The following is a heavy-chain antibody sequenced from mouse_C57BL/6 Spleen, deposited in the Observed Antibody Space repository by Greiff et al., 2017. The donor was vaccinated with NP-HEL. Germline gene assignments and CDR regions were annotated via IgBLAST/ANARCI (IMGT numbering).Heavy chain of an antibody. CDR3: ARVYYYAMDY. CDR2: IYPGDGDT. Sequence: VQLQQSGAELVKPGASVKISCKASGYAFSSYWMNWVKPRPGKGLEWIGQIYPGDGDTNYNGKFKGKATLTADKSSSTAYMQLSSLTSEDSAVYFWARVYYYAMDYWGQGTSVTVSS. CDR1: GYAFSSYW. J-gene: IGHJ4*01. V-gene: IGHV1-80*01.